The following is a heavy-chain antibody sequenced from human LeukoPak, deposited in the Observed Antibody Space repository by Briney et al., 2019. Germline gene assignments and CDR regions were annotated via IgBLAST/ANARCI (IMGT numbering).Heavy chain of an antibody. CDR2: IYYSGST. J-gene: IGHJ3*02. V-gene: IGHV4-59*08. CDR3: ARHRIRSAFDI. Sequence: SETLSLTCTVSGGSISSYYWSWIRQPPGKGLEWIGYIYYSGSTNYNPSLKSRVTISVDTSKNQFSLKLSSVTAADTAVYYCARHRIRSAFDIWGQGTMVTVSS. CDR1: GGSISSYY. D-gene: IGHD1-14*01.